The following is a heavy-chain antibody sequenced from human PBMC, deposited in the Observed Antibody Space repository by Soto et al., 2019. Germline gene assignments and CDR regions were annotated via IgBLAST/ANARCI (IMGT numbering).Heavy chain of an antibody. CDR3: ARVGEMTYKD. J-gene: IGHJ4*02. CDR2: ISNSGSTR. Sequence: QVQLVESGGGLVKPGESLRLSCAASGFTFSDHYVTWIRQAPGKGLEWVSYISNSGSTRYYADSVKGRFTISRDNAENSLYLQMNSLRAEDTAVYYCARVGEMTYKDWGQGTLVTVSS. V-gene: IGHV3-11*01. D-gene: IGHD3-3*01. CDR1: GFTFSDHY.